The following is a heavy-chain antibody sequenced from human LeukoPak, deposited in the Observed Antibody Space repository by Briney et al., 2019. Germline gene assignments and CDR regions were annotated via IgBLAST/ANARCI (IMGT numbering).Heavy chain of an antibody. CDR2: LSGNGYKT. D-gene: IGHD6-19*01. Sequence: GGSLRLSCAASGFTLSSYSMNWVRQDPGKGLEWVSALSGNGYKTYYADSVKGRFTVSRDNSKNTLYLQMNSLRAEDSALYYCARDRSYAFAIWGQGTMVTVSS. J-gene: IGHJ3*02. CDR1: GFTLSSYS. V-gene: IGHV3-23*01. CDR3: ARDRSYAFAI.